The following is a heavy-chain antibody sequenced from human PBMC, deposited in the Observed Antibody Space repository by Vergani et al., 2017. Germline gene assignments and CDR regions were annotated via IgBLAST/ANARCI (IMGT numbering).Heavy chain of an antibody. J-gene: IGHJ4*02. CDR3: ARSTPRYGYSYRLDY. Sequence: QVQLVQSGAEVKKPGSSVKVSCKASGGTFSSYAISWVRPAPGQGLEWMGGIIPIFGTANYAQKFQGRVTSTADEATSTAYMELSSRRSEDTAVDYCARSTPRYGYSYRLDYWGQGTLVTVSS. CDR1: GGTFSSYA. V-gene: IGHV1-69*12. D-gene: IGHD5-18*01. CDR2: IIPIFGTA.